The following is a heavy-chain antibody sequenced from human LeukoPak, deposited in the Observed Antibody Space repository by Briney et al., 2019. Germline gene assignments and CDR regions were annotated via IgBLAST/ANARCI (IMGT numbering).Heavy chain of an antibody. CDR2: MNPNSGNT. D-gene: IGHD2-15*01. V-gene: IGHV1-8*02. Sequence: ASVKVSCKASGYTFTSYGINWVRQATGQGLEWMGWMNPNSGNTGYAQKFQGRVTMTRNTSISTAYMELSSLRSEDTAVYYCARAPLSRRYCSGGSCFPFDYWGQGTLVTVSS. CDR3: ARAPLSRRYCSGGSCFPFDY. CDR1: GYTFTSYG. J-gene: IGHJ4*02.